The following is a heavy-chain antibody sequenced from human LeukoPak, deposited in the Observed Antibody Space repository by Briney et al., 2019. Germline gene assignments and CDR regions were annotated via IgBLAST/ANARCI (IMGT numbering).Heavy chain of an antibody. D-gene: IGHD3-9*01. CDR1: GGSISSGGYS. J-gene: IGHJ5*02. CDR2: IYHSGST. CDR3: ARGIYDILTGFHWFDP. V-gene: IGHV4-30-2*01. Sequence: PSETLSLTCAVSGGSISSGGYSWSWIRQPPGKGLEWIGYIYHSGSTYYNPSLKSRVTISVDRSKNQFSLKLSSVTAADTAVYYCARGIYDILTGFHWFDPWGQGTLVTVSS.